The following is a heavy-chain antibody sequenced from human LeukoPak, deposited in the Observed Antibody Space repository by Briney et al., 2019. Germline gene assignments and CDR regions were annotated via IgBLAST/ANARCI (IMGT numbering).Heavy chain of an antibody. V-gene: IGHV1-2*02. CDR1: GYTFTGYY. CDR3: ARGFPLWELLLSAFDI. J-gene: IGHJ3*02. CDR2: INPNSGGT. D-gene: IGHD1-26*01. Sequence: ASVKVSGKASGYTFTGYYMHWVRQAPGQGLEWMGWINPNSGGTNYAQKFQGRVTMTRDTSISTAYMELSRLRSDDTAVYCCARGFPLWELLLSAFDIWGQGTMVTVSS.